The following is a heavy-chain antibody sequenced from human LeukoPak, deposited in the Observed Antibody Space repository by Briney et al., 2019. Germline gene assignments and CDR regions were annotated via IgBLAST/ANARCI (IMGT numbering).Heavy chain of an antibody. J-gene: IGHJ4*02. CDR2: FDPEDGET. CDR1: GYTLTELS. V-gene: IGHV1-24*01. Sequence: ASVKVSCKVSGYTLTELSMHWVRQAPGKGLEWMGGFDPEDGETIYAQKFQGRVTVTEDTSTDTAYMELSSLRSEDTAVYYCATSSYKITIFGVVIIGRTFDYWGQGTLVTVSS. D-gene: IGHD3-3*01. CDR3: ATSSYKITIFGVVIIGRTFDY.